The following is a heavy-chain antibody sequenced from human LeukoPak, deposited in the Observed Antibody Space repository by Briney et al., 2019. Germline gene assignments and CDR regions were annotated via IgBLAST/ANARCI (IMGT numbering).Heavy chain of an antibody. CDR2: INTANGNR. CDR3: ARDKEVTTSYGMDV. D-gene: IGHD1-1*01. CDR1: GYTFTNHA. J-gene: IGHJ6*02. Sequence: VASVKVSCKVSGYTFTNHAIHWVRQAPGQGLEWMGWINTANGNRKSSQKFQGRVTISSDTSASTAYMELSSLRFEDTGVYYCARDKEVTTSYGMDVWGQGTTVTVSS. V-gene: IGHV1-3*04.